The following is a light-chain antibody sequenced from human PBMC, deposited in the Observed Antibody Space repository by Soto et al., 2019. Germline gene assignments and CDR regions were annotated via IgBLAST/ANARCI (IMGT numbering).Light chain of an antibody. Sequence: EIVLTQSPGTRSLSRGERATLSCRASQSISSGGLAWYQQKPGQAPRLLIYGASSRATGIPDRFSGRGSGTDFTLTINTLEPEDFAVYFCQQYDRSPETFGPGTKVDIK. CDR2: GAS. CDR1: QSISSGG. J-gene: IGKJ3*01. CDR3: QQYDRSPET. V-gene: IGKV3-20*01.